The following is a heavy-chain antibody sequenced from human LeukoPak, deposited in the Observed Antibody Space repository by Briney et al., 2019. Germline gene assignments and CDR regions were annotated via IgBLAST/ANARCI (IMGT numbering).Heavy chain of an antibody. CDR1: GGTFRDCY. J-gene: IGHJ5*02. V-gene: IGHV4-34*01. CDR3: AREAVTTSRWFDP. D-gene: IGHD4-17*01. Sequence: SETLSLTCVVYGGTFRDCYWTWIRQPPGKGLEWIGEINHSGITNYNPSLKSRVTISVDTSKSQFSLKLTSVTAADTAVYYCAREAVTTSRWFDPWGQGTLVTVSS. CDR2: INHSGIT.